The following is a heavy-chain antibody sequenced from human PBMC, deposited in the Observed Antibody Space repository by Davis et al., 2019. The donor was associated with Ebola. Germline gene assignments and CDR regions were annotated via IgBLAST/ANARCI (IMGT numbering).Heavy chain of an antibody. D-gene: IGHD3-22*01. CDR2: MNPNSGNT. J-gene: IGHJ4*02. V-gene: IGHV1-8*02. Sequence: ASVKVSCKASGGTFSSYAISWVRQATGQGLEWMGWMNPNSGNTGYAQKFQGRVTMTRNTSISTAYMELRSLRSDDTAVYYCARDDPRIVVAPFDYWGQGTLVTVSS. CDR1: GGTFSSYA. CDR3: ARDDPRIVVAPFDY.